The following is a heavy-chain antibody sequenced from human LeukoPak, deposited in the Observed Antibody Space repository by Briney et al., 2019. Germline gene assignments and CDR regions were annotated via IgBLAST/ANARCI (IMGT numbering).Heavy chain of an antibody. J-gene: IGHJ5*02. CDR1: GGSISSYY. CDR3: ARNGEYYYDSSGYNWFDP. V-gene: IGHV4-30-4*08. Sequence: SETLSLTCTVSGGSISSYYWSWIRQPPGKGLEWIGYIYYRGSTYYNPSLKSRVTISVDTSKNQFSLKLSSVTAADTAVYYCARNGEYYYDSSGYNWFDPWGQGTLVTVSS. D-gene: IGHD3-22*01. CDR2: IYYRGST.